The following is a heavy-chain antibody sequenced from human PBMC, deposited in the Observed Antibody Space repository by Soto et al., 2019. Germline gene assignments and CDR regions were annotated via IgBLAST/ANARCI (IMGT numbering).Heavy chain of an antibody. V-gene: IGHV4-31*03. Sequence: QVQLQESGPGLVKPSQTLSLTCTVSGGSISSGGYYWSWIRQHPGKGLEWIGYIYYSGSTYYNPSLKSRCXXSXDXXKNQFSLELSSVTAADTAVYYCARYSPFLWFGMDVWGQGTTVTVSS. CDR3: ARYSPFLWFGMDV. D-gene: IGHD3-10*01. J-gene: IGHJ6*02. CDR2: IYYSGST. CDR1: GGSISSGGYY.